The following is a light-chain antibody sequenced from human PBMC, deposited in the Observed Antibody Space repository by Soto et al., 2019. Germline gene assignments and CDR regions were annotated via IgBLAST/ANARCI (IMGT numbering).Light chain of an antibody. CDR3: QKSHSAPPT. Sequence: DIQMTQSPSSLSASVGDRVTITCRASQGISNYLAWYQQKPGKVPKLLISAASTCQSGVPSRFSGSRSGTHFTLPINNLQPQDVATDYCQKSHSAPPTCGQGTKLEIK. V-gene: IGKV1-27*01. CDR1: QGISNY. J-gene: IGKJ2*01. CDR2: AAS.